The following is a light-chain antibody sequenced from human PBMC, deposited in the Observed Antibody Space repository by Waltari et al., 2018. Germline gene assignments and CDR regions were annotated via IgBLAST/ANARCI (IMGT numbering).Light chain of an antibody. CDR3: HQRGGWPST. CDR2: DIF. Sequence: EIVLTQSPVTLSLSPGERATLTCRADQSVSGNLAWYQHKPGQAPRLLIYDIFNRATDIPARFSGSGSGTDFTLTISSLEPEDFATYYCHQRGGWPSTFGQGTRVEIK. J-gene: IGKJ1*01. V-gene: IGKV3-11*01. CDR1: QSVSGN.